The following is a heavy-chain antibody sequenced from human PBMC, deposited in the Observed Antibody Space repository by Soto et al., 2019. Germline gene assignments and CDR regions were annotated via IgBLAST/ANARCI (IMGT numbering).Heavy chain of an antibody. J-gene: IGHJ4*02. V-gene: IGHV3-23*01. Sequence: EGSLRLSCAASGFTFSSYAMSWVRQAPGKGLEWVSAISGSGGSTYYADSVKGRFTKSRDNSKITLYLQMNSLRAEDTDVYYCAKVSDYDFWSGYFDYWGQGTLVTVSS. CDR1: GFTFSSYA. CDR3: AKVSDYDFWSGYFDY. D-gene: IGHD3-3*01. CDR2: ISGSGGST.